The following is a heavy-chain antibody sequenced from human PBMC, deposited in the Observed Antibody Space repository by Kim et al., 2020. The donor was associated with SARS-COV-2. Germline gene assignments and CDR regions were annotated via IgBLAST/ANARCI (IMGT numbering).Heavy chain of an antibody. J-gene: IGHJ4*02. CDR1: GFTVSSNY. D-gene: IGHD3-22*01. CDR2: IYSGGST. V-gene: IGHV3-53*04. CDR3: AREDGDSSGYYHLGY. Sequence: GGSLRRSCAASGFTVSSNYMSWVRQAPGKGLEWVSVIYSGGSTYYADAVKGRFTISRHNSKNTLYLQMNNLRAEDTAVYYCAREDGDSSGYYHLGYWGQGTLVTVSS.